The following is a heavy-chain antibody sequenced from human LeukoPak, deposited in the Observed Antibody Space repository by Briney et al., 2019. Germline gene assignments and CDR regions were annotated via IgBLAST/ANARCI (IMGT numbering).Heavy chain of an antibody. J-gene: IGHJ3*02. Sequence: SETLSLTCTVSGGSISSNSWNWIRQAPGKGLEWIGSIYYSGSTYYNPSLKSRVTISVDTSKNQFSLKLSSVTAADTAVYYCAREVSYAFDIWGQGTMVTVSS. CDR1: GGSISSNS. CDR2: IYYSGST. CDR3: AREVSYAFDI. V-gene: IGHV4-59*12.